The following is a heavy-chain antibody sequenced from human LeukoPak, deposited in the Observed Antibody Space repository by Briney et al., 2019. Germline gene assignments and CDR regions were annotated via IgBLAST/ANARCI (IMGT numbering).Heavy chain of an antibody. D-gene: IGHD6-13*01. CDR2: INPNIGGT. Sequence: ASVKVSCKASGYTFTGYYMHWVRQAPGQGLEWMGWINPNIGGTNYAQKFQGWVTMTRDTSISTAYMELSRLRSDDTAVYYCAREVAAAGTEYYFDYWGQGTLVTVSS. CDR1: GYTFTGYY. V-gene: IGHV1-2*04. CDR3: AREVAAAGTEYYFDY. J-gene: IGHJ4*02.